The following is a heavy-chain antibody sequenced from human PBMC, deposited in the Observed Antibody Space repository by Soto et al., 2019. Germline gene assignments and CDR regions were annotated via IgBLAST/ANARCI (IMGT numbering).Heavy chain of an antibody. Sequence: EVQLVESGGGLVQPGGSLRLSCAASGFTVSSNYMSWVRQAPGKGLEWVSVIYSGGSTYYADSVKGRFTISRHNSKNTXYXXMNSLRAEDTAVYYCARDTDRYYYGSGSRDYGMDVWGQGTTVTVSS. CDR3: ARDTDRYYYGSGSRDYGMDV. CDR2: IYSGGST. J-gene: IGHJ6*02. D-gene: IGHD3-10*01. CDR1: GFTVSSNY. V-gene: IGHV3-53*04.